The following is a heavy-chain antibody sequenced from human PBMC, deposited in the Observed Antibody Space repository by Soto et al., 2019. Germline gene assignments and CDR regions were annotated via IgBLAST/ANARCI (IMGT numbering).Heavy chain of an antibody. D-gene: IGHD3-3*01. V-gene: IGHV3-23*04. CDR3: VKRGWDGDDNNFDFWS. CDR1: GFTFSNSA. CDR2: ITASGGST. Sequence: EVQLVESGGGSVQTGGSLRISCAASGFTFSNSAMAWVRQAPGEGLEWVSAITASGGSTFYADSVKGRFTISRENSKNTLYLQMNNLRAEDTAVYFCVKRGWDGDDNNFDFWSWGQGALVTVSS. J-gene: IGHJ4*02.